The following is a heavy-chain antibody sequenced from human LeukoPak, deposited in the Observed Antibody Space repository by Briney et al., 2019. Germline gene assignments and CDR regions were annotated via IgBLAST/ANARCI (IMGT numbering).Heavy chain of an antibody. V-gene: IGHV4-34*01. J-gene: IGHJ6*03. CDR2: INHSGST. Sequence: SSETLSLTCAVYGGAFSGYYWNWIRQPPGKGLEWIGEINHSGSTNYNPSLKSRVTISVDTSKNQFSLKLSSVTAADTAVYYCARDIVVVPAAPGPYYYMDVWGKGTTVTVSS. CDR1: GGAFSGYY. D-gene: IGHD2-2*01. CDR3: ARDIVVVPAAPGPYYYMDV.